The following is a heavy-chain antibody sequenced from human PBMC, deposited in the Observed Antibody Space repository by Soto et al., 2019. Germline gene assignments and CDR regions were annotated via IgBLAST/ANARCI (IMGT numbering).Heavy chain of an antibody. CDR1: GFTFSSYA. D-gene: IGHD3-9*01. V-gene: IGHV3-23*01. CDR2: IDGSGGST. J-gene: IGHJ4*02. CDR3: AKDPHPYARYFDY. Sequence: EVQLLESGGGLVQPGGSLRLSCAASGFTFSSYAMSWVRQAPGKGLEWVSAIDGSGGSTYYADSVKGRFTISRDNSKNTQYLQVNSLRADDTAVYYCAKDPHPYARYFDYWGQGTLVTVSS.